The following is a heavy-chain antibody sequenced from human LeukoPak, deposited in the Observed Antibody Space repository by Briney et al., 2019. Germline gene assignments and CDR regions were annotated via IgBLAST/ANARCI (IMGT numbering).Heavy chain of an antibody. J-gene: IGHJ5*02. V-gene: IGHV4-4*09. CDR3: ARQVRGSWPSDWFDP. CDR2: IYTSGST. D-gene: IGHD6-13*01. CDR1: GGSISRYY. Sequence: PSETLSLTCTVSGGSISRYYWSWIRQPPGKGLEWSGYIYTSGSTNYNPSLKSRVTISVDTSKNQFSLKLSSVTAADTAVYYCARQVRGSWPSDWFDPWGQGTLVTVSS.